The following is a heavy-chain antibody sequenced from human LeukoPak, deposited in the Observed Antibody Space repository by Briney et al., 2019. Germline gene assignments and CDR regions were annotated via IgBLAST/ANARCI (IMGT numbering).Heavy chain of an antibody. CDR2: IYTSGST. CDR1: GGSISSYY. CDR3: ASSRAAAEYFDY. V-gene: IGHV4-4*07. D-gene: IGHD6-13*01. J-gene: IGHJ4*02. Sequence: PSETLSLTCTVSGGSISSYYWSWIRQPAGKGLEWIRRIYTSGSTNYNPSLKGRAIMSVDTSKNQFSLKLSSVTAADTAVYYCASSRAAAEYFDYWGQGTLVTVSS.